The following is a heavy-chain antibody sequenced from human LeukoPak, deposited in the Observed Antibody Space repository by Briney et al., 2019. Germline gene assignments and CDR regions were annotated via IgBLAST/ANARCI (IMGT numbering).Heavy chain of an antibody. D-gene: IGHD5-18*01. CDR1: GFTFSTYA. Sequence: QPGGSLRLSCAASGFTFSTYAMSWVRQAPGKGLEWVPGISGSGGTTYYADSVKGRFTISRDNSKNTLYLQMNSLRAEDTAVYFCAKASVDTAMAPFYYYYMDVWGKGTTVTVS. CDR2: ISGSGGTT. V-gene: IGHV3-23*01. CDR3: AKASVDTAMAPFYYYYMDV. J-gene: IGHJ6*03.